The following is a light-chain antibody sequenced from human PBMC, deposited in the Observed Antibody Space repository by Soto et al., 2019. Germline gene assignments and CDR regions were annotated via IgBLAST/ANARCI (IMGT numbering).Light chain of an antibody. CDR1: QSVSSN. J-gene: IGKJ1*01. Sequence: EIVLTQSPATLSVSPGERATLSCRASQSVSSNLAWYQQKPGQAPRLLIFAASTRATAVPARFSGSGSGTEFTLTISNLQSEDFAVYYCQQYNNWPRTFGQGTKVDIK. CDR2: AAS. CDR3: QQYNNWPRT. V-gene: IGKV3-15*01.